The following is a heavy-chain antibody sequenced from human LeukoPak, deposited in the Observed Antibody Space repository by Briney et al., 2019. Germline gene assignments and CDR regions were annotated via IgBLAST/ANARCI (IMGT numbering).Heavy chain of an antibody. V-gene: IGHV4-31*03. CDR2: IYYSGST. CDR1: GGSISSGGYY. D-gene: IGHD3-9*01. J-gene: IGHJ5*02. CDR3: ARSASYYDILTGYYPGWFDP. Sequence: SLTLSLTCTVSGGSISSGGYYWSWIRQHPGKGLEWIGYIYYSGSTYYNPSLKSRVTISVDTSKNQFSLKLSSVTAADTAVYYCARSASYYDILTGYYPGWFDPWGQGTLVTVSS.